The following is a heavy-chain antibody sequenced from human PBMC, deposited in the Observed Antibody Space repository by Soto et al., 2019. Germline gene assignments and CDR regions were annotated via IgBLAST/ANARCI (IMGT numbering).Heavy chain of an antibody. J-gene: IGHJ4*02. CDR3: ARHYGDGYDYVDY. D-gene: IGHD5-12*01. V-gene: IGHV4-59*08. Sequence: SRVTISQDTSKNQFSLTLSSVTAADTAVYYCARHYGDGYDYVDYWGQRTLVTVSS.